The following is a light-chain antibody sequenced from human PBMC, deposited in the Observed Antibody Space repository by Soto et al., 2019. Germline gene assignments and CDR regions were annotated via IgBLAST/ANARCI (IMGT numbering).Light chain of an antibody. J-gene: IGKJ3*01. V-gene: IGKV3D-7*01. Sequence: PGERVTLSCRASQSVSSSYLTWYQQKPGQAPRLLIYGASTRATSIPARFSGSGSGTDFSLTISSLQPEDFAVYYCQQDSTRFTFGAGTKVDIK. CDR2: GAS. CDR1: QSVSSSY. CDR3: QQDSTRFT.